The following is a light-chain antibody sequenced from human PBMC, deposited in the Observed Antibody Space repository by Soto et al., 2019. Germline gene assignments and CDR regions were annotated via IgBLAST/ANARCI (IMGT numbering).Light chain of an antibody. V-gene: IGKV3-20*01. J-gene: IGKJ3*01. CDR1: QSVSSSY. CDR2: GAS. Sequence: EIGLTQSPGTLSLSPGERATLSCRASQSVSSSYLAWYQQEPGQAPRLLIYGASSRATGIPDRFSGSGSGTDFNLTISRLEPEDFAVDYCQHFGSSPLFTFGPGTKVDVK. CDR3: QHFGSSPLFT.